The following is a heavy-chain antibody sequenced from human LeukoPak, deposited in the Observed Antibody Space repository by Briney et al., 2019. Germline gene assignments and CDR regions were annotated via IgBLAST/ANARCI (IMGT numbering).Heavy chain of an antibody. J-gene: IGHJ4*02. CDR1: GFTFRNYW. D-gene: IGHD6-19*01. Sequence: GGSLRLSCAASGFTFRNYWMSWVRQVPGTGLEWVANIKQDGSDRNYVTSVRGRFAISRDNAESSLYLQMNSLRAEDTAVYYCVRNLAVAGTCFDSWGQGTLVTVSS. CDR3: VRNLAVAGTCFDS. V-gene: IGHV3-7*03. CDR2: IKQDGSDR.